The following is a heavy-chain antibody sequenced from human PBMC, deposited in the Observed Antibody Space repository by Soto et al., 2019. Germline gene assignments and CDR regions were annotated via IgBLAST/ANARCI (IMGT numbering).Heavy chain of an antibody. D-gene: IGHD5-18*01. Sequence: SETLSLTCAVYGGSFSGYYWSWIRQPPGKGLEWIGEINHSGSTNYNPSLKSRVTISVDTSKNQFSLKLSSVTAAETAVYYCARSRRRGYSYVPDPDYWGQGTLVTVSS. V-gene: IGHV4-34*01. CDR2: INHSGST. CDR1: GGSFSGYY. J-gene: IGHJ4*02. CDR3: ARSRRRGYSYVPDPDY.